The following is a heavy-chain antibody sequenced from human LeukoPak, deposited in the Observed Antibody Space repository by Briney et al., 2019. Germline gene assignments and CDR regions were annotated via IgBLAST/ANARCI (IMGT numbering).Heavy chain of an antibody. CDR3: ARDRRGLFDY. J-gene: IGHJ4*02. V-gene: IGHV3-74*01. D-gene: IGHD3-10*01. Sequence: GGSLRLSCVVSGFTFSTYRMHWVRQVPGKGLVWVSHVKSDGSSATYADSVKGRFTISRDNSKNTLYLQMNSLRAEDTAVYYCARDRRGLFDYWGQGTLVTVSS. CDR1: GFTFSTYR. CDR2: VKSDGSSA.